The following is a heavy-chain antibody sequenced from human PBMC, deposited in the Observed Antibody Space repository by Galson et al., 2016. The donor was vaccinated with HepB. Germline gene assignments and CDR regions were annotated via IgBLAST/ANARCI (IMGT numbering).Heavy chain of an antibody. Sequence: ETLSLTCTVSGGSISSSNYYWGWIRQPPRKGLEWIGSIDYSGSTYYNPSLKSRVTISVDTSKNQFSLRLSSVNAAYSAVYYCARHALPSSGYYRTYYFDYGGQGTLVTVSS. J-gene: IGHJ4*02. V-gene: IGHV4-39*01. CDR1: GGSISSSNYY. D-gene: IGHD3-22*01. CDR3: ARHALPSSGYYRTYYFDY. CDR2: IDYSGST.